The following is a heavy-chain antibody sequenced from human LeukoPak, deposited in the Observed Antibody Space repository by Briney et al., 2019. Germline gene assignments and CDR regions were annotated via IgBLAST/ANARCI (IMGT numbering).Heavy chain of an antibody. J-gene: IGHJ4*02. CDR2: INHDGSST. D-gene: IGHD3-22*01. V-gene: IGHV3-74*01. CDR3: AKPSLYYYDGSIDY. CDR1: GFTFTTFW. Sequence: GGSLRLSCATSGFTFTTFWMHWVRQAPGKGLVWVSRINHDGSSTNYADSVKGRFTISRDNSKNTLYLQMNSLRAEDTAVYYCAKPSLYYYDGSIDYWGQGTLVTVSS.